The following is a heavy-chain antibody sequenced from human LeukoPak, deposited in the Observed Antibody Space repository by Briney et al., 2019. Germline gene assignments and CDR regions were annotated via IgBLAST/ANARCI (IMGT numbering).Heavy chain of an antibody. CDR2: IYYSGST. CDR1: GGSISSSSYY. D-gene: IGHD5-18*01. J-gene: IGHJ4*02. V-gene: IGHV4-39*07. Sequence: SETLSLTCTVSGGSISSSSYYWGWIRQPPGKGLEWIGSIYYSGSTYYNPSLKSRVTISVDTSKNQFSLKLSSVTAADTAVYYCARVSSDTAMIDYWGQGTLVTVSS. CDR3: ARVSSDTAMIDY.